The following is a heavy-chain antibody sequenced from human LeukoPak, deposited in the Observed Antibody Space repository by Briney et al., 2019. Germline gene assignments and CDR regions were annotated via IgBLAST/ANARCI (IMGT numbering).Heavy chain of an antibody. J-gene: IGHJ4*02. CDR1: GVSISSGGYY. D-gene: IGHD3-22*01. CDR3: ARDAQYYYDDSGYYYLDY. CDR2: IYYTGST. V-gene: IGHV4-31*03. Sequence: TLSLTCTVSGVSISSGGYYWSWIRQHPGKGLEWIGYIYYTGSTYYNPSLKSRVSISVDTSKNQFSLNLSSVTAADTAIYYCARDAQYYYDDSGYYYLDYWGQGTLVTVSS.